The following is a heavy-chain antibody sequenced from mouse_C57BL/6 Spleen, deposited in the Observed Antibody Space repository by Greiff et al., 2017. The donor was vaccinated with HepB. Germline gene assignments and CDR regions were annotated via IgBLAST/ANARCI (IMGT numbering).Heavy chain of an antibody. CDR3: ARVYFYYFDY. J-gene: IGHJ2*01. V-gene: IGHV5-17*01. CDR2: ISGGSSTI. CDR1: GFTFSDYG. Sequence: EVKLMESGGGLVKPGGSLKLSCAASGFTFSDYGMHWVRQAPEKGLEWVAYISGGSSTIYYADTVKGRFTISRDNAKNTLFLQMTSLRSEDTAMYYCARVYFYYFDYWGQGTTLTVSS.